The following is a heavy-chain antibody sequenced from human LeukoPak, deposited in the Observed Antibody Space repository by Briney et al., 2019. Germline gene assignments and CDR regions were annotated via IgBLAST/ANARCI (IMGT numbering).Heavy chain of an antibody. CDR2: IYTSGST. J-gene: IGHJ3*02. Sequence: SETLSLTCTVSGGSISSYYWSWIRQPPGKGLEWIGYIYTSGSTNYNPSLKSRVTMSVDTSKNQFSLKLSSVTAADTAVYYCARTGNYCSSTSCYYFDAFDIWGQGTMVTVSS. D-gene: IGHD2-2*01. CDR1: GGSISSYY. CDR3: ARTGNYCSSTSCYYFDAFDI. V-gene: IGHV4-4*09.